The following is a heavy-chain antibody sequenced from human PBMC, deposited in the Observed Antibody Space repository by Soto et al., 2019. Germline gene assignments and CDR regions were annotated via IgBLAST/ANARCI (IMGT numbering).Heavy chain of an antibody. CDR3: AREDGHLTTKYCSNGFAP. CDR1: GYRFTTYR. Sequence: ASVKVSCKASGYRFTTYRITWVRQAPGRGLEWMGSSSTNSDYRNYAEKFQGRVTMTTDASTTTAYMELRSLTSDDTAVYFCAREDGHLTTKYCSNGFAPWGQGSQVTVSS. V-gene: IGHV1-18*04. CDR2: SSTNSDYR. D-gene: IGHD4-4*01. J-gene: IGHJ5*02.